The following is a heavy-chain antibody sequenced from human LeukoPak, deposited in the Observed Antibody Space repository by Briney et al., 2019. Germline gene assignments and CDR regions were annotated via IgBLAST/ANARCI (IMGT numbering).Heavy chain of an antibody. CDR2: ISSSSSYI. J-gene: IGHJ3*02. V-gene: IGHV3-21*01. D-gene: IGHD3-22*01. CDR3: AREYYYDSRAPGAFDI. CDR1: GFIFSSYS. Sequence: GGSLRLSCAASGFIFSSYSINWVRQAPGNGLEWVSSISSSSSYIYYADSVKGRFTISRDNAKNSLYLQMNSLRAEDTAVYYCAREYYYDSRAPGAFDIWGQGTMVTVSS.